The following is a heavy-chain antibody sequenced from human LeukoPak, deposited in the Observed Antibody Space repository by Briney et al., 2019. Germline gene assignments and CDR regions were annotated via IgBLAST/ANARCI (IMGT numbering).Heavy chain of an antibody. CDR3: AKAHIGSGSVYYFDY. D-gene: IGHD3-10*01. CDR1: GFTFSSYA. J-gene: IGHJ4*02. V-gene: IGHV3-23*01. CDR2: ITGTGGST. Sequence: GGSLRLSCTASGFTFSSYAMGWVRQAPGKGLEWFSIITGTGGSTYYADSVKGRFTISRDNSKNALSLQMNSLRAADTAVYYCAKAHIGSGSVYYFDYWGQGTLVTVSS.